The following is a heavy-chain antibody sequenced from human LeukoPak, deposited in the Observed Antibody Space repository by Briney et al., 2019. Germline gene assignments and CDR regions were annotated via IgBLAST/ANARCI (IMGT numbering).Heavy chain of an antibody. CDR2: IYHSGTT. Sequence: SETLSLTCTVSGGSISSYYCTWVRQPPGKGLEWIGYIYHSGTTYYNPSLKSRVTISLDKSKNQFSLQLSSVTAADTAVYYCARVYCSTISCYVEYWGQGTLVTVSS. V-gene: IGHV4-59*12. CDR3: ARVYCSTISCYVEY. CDR1: GGSISSYY. D-gene: IGHD2-2*01. J-gene: IGHJ4*02.